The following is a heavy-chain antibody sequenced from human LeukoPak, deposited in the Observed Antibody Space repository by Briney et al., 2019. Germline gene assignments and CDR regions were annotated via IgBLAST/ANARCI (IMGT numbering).Heavy chain of an antibody. CDR1: GGTFSSYA. V-gene: IGHV1-69*05. Sequence: ASVKVSCKASGGTFSSYAISWVRQAPGQGLEWMGGIIPIFGTANYAQKFQGIVTMTRDTSTSTVYMELSSLRSEDTAVYYCARVLSESSQAYYYYYMDVWGKGTTVTVSS. CDR3: ARVLSESSQAYYYYYMDV. D-gene: IGHD6-13*01. J-gene: IGHJ6*03. CDR2: IIPIFGTA.